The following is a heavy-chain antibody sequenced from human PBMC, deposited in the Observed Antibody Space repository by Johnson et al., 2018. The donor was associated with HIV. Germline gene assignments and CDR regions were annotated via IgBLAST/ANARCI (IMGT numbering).Heavy chain of an antibody. CDR2: FGADGEST. CDR3: TREGGNGKAFDI. J-gene: IGHJ3*02. CDR1: GFTFSSYD. D-gene: IGHD1-26*01. V-gene: IGHV3-64*01. Sequence: VQLVESGGDLVQPGKSLRLSCAASGFTFSSYDMHWVRQAPGKGLEYVSGFGADGESTYYANSVKGRFTVSRDNSKNTLYLQMGRLRSDDTALYFCTREGGNGKAFDIWGQGTWVTVSS.